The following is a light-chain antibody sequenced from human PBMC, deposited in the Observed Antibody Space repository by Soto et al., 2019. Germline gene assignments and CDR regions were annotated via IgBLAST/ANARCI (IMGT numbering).Light chain of an antibody. V-gene: IGKV3-20*01. CDR3: QVYDRSPL. J-gene: IGKJ4*01. CDR2: DAS. CDR1: QSVGSNY. Sequence: EIVLTQSPDTLSLSPGERATLSCRASQSVGSNYLAWYQQKPGQDPRLLMYDASGRASGIPDRFTGSGSGTDFTLTISSLEPEDFGVYYCQVYDRSPLFGGGTKVDIK.